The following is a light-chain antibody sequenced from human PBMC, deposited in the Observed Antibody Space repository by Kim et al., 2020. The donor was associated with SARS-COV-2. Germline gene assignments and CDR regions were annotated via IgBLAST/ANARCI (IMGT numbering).Light chain of an antibody. CDR1: SSDVDNY. Sequence: QSALTQPASVSGSPGQSITISCTGTSSDVDNYVSWYQQHPGKAPKLIIYDVSKWPSGVSSRFSGSKSGNTASLTISGLQAEDEADYYCNSFTSTNTWVFGGGTQLTVL. J-gene: IGLJ3*02. V-gene: IGLV2-14*01. CDR3: NSFTSTNTWV. CDR2: DVS.